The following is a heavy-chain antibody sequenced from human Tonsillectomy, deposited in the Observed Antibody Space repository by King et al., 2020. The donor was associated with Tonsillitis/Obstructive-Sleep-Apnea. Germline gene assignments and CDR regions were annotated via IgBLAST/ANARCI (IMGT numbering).Heavy chain of an antibody. CDR2: VSYDGSKE. CDR1: GFTFSYYA. J-gene: IGHJ4*02. CDR3: ARDLAIVVIPAAIKGGFDY. Sequence: VQLVESGGAVVQPGRSLRLSCAASGFTFSYYAMHWVRQAPGKGLEWVAVVSYDGSKEYYADSVKGRFTISRENSKNTLYLQMNSLRAEDTAVYYCARDLAIVVIPAAIKGGFDYWGQGTLVTVSS. V-gene: IGHV3-30*04. D-gene: IGHD2-2*02.